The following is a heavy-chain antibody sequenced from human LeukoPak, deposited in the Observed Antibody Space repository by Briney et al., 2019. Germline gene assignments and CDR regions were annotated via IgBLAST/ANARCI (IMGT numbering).Heavy chain of an antibody. D-gene: IGHD3-3*01. CDR3: AKHVSGRFDY. Sequence: GRSLRLSSAASGFTLSSYGMSWVRQGPGKGLQWVSGFGGSGGTTFYTDSVKGRFTISRDNSKNTLYLQMNSLRAEDTAVYYCAKHVSGRFDYWGQGTLVTVSS. CDR1: GFTLSSYG. CDR2: FGGSGGTT. J-gene: IGHJ4*02. V-gene: IGHV3-23*01.